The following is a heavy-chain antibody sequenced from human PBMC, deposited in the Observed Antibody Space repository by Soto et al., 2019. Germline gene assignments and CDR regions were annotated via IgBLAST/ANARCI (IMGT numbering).Heavy chain of an antibody. CDR2: VRSKANSYAT. J-gene: IGHJ4*02. CDR1: GFTFSGSA. D-gene: IGHD2-15*01. CDR3: TQTLDSGNPIFVDY. V-gene: IGHV3-73*01. Sequence: GGSLRLSCAASGFTFSGSAMHWVRQASGKGLEWVGRVRSKANSYATTYAASVKGRFTISRDDSKNTAYLQMNSLKTEDTAVYYCTQTLDSGNPIFVDYWGQGTLVTVSS.